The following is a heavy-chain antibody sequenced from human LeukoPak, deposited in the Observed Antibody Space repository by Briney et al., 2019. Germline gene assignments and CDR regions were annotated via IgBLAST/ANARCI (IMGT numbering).Heavy chain of an antibody. J-gene: IGHJ6*04. Sequence: GGSVRVSCRASGGTFSSYGISWVRQAPGQGLEWMGGIIPIFGTSDYAQNFQGRFTIPADNSTSSAYMEMNSLRSQDMPVYYWARDLISPNYGSGSFYLYYYYYGMHVWGKGTTVTVS. CDR2: IIPIFGTS. V-gene: IGHV1-69*06. D-gene: IGHD3-10*01. CDR3: ARDLISPNYGSGSFYLYYYYYGMHV. CDR1: GGTFSSYG.